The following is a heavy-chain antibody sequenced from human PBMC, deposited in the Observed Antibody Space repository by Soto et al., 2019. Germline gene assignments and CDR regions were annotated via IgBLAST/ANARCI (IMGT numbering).Heavy chain of an antibody. CDR1: GGTFSSYA. V-gene: IGHV1-69*01. J-gene: IGHJ6*02. Sequence: QVQLVQSGAEVKKPGSSVKVSCKASGGTFSSYAISWVRQAPGQGLEWMGGIIPIFGTANYAQKFQGRVTITADESTSTAYMELSSLRSEDMAVYYCARGQELGGRDYYGMDVWGQWTTVTVSS. CDR3: ARGQELGGRDYYGMDV. D-gene: IGHD6-13*01. CDR2: IIPIFGTA.